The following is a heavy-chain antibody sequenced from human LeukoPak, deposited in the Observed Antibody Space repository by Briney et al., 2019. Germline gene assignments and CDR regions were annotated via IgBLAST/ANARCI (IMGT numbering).Heavy chain of an antibody. CDR2: ISSSGSTI. D-gene: IGHD5-18*01. V-gene: IGHV3-11*01. CDR3: ARVVDTAMALDY. Sequence: GGSLRLSCAASGFTFSDYYMSWIRQAPGEGLEWVSYISSSGSTIYYADSVKGRFIISRDNAKNSLYLQMNSLRAEDTAVYYCARVVDTAMALDYWGQGTLVTVSS. CDR1: GFTFSDYY. J-gene: IGHJ4*02.